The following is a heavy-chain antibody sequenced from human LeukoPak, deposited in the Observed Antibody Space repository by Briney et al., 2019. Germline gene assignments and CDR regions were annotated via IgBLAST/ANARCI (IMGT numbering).Heavy chain of an antibody. J-gene: IGHJ4*02. CDR3: ATQRMVRGVITLPNDY. Sequence: PGGSLGLSCAASGFTFSSYAMTWVRQAPGKGLERVSGISGSGGSTYYADSVKGRCTISRDNSRNTLYLQMNSLRAEDTAVYYCATQRMVRGVITLPNDYWGQGTLVTVSS. V-gene: IGHV3-23*01. CDR1: GFTFSSYA. D-gene: IGHD3-10*01. CDR2: ISGSGGST.